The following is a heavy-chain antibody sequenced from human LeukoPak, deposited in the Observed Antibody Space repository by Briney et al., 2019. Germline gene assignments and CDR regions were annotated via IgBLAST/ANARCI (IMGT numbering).Heavy chain of an antibody. CDR1: GFTFSNYA. J-gene: IGHJ4*02. CDR3: AKGCGGSCYSEFDY. Sequence: GGSLRLSCAASGFTFSNYAMGWVRQAPGKGLECVSGISGSGGSTYYADSVKGRFTISRDNSKNTLYLQMNSLRAEDTAIYYCAKGCGGSCYSEFDYWGQGTLVTVSS. CDR2: ISGSGGST. D-gene: IGHD2-15*01. V-gene: IGHV3-23*01.